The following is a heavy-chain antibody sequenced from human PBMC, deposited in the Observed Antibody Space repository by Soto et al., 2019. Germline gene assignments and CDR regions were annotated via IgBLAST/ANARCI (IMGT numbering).Heavy chain of an antibody. D-gene: IGHD1-26*01. CDR2: IYYSGST. CDR3: ARHSASSWSCYYYMDV. Sequence: SETLSLTCTVSGGSISSSNYYWGWIRQPPGKGLEWIGSIYYSGSTYYNPSLKSRVTISVDTSKNQFSLKLSSVTAADTAVYYCARHSASSWSCYYYMDVWGKGTTVTVSS. J-gene: IGHJ6*03. V-gene: IGHV4-39*01. CDR1: GGSISSSNYY.